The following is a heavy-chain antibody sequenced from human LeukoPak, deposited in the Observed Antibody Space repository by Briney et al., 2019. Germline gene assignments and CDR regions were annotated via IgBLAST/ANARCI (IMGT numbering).Heavy chain of an antibody. CDR3: ARSSATYYYDSSGYVYDMDV. D-gene: IGHD3-22*01. V-gene: IGHV1-8*03. CDR2: MNPNSGNT. CDR1: GYTFTSYD. Sequence: ASVKVSCKASGYTFTSYDINWVRQATGQGLEWMGWMNPNSGNTGYAQKFQGRVTITRNTSISTAYMELSSLRSEDTAVYYCARSSATYYYDSSGYVYDMDVWGKGTTVTVSS. J-gene: IGHJ6*03.